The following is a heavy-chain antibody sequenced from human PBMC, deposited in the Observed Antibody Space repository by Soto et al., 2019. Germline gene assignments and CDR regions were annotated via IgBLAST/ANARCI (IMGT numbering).Heavy chain of an antibody. CDR2: IYHSGST. Sequence: SETLSLTCTVSGYSIRNGYYWGWIRQPPGKGLGWIGTIYHSGSTYYNPSLKRRVTISVDASENHFSLKLSSVTAADTAVYYCARVGPYCGGDCYSPPPWGQGTLVTVSS. CDR3: ARVGPYCGGDCYSPPP. J-gene: IGHJ5*02. D-gene: IGHD2-21*02. V-gene: IGHV4-38-2*02. CDR1: GYSIRNGYY.